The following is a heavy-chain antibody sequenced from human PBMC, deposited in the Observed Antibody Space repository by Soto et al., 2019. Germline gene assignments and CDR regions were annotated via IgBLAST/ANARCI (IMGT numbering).Heavy chain of an antibody. V-gene: IGHV1-69*13. CDR3: ARWNYYGDYDGY. J-gene: IGHJ4*02. CDR1: GGTFSSYA. Sequence: GASVKVSCKASGGTFSSYAISWVRQAPGQGLEWMGGIIPIFGTANYAQKFQGRVTITADESTSTAYMELSSLRSEDTAVYYCARWNYYGDYDGYWGQGTLVTVSS. D-gene: IGHD4-17*01. CDR2: IIPIFGTA.